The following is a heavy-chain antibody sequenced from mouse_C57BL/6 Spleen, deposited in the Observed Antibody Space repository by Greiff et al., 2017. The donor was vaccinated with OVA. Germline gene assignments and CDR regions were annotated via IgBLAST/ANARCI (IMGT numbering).Heavy chain of an antibody. CDR3: ARGELYYLYAMDY. D-gene: IGHD2-1*01. Sequence: VKLMESGPGLVQPSQSLSITCTVSGFSLTSYGVHWVRQSPGKGLEWLGVIWSGGSTDYNAAFISRLSISKDNSKSQVFFKMNSLQADDTAIYYCARGELYYLYAMDYWGQGTSVTVSS. CDR1: GFSLTSYG. CDR2: IWSGGST. V-gene: IGHV2-2*01. J-gene: IGHJ4*01.